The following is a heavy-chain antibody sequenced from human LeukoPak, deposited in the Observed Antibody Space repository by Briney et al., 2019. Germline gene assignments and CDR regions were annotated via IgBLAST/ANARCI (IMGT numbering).Heavy chain of an antibody. CDR3: ARDRYYDSSGYYGGPFDY. CDR2: ISYDGSNK. J-gene: IGHJ4*02. D-gene: IGHD3-22*01. V-gene: IGHV3-30*04. CDR1: GFTFSSYA. Sequence: PGGSLRLSCAASGFTFSSYAMHWVRQAPGKGVEGVAVISYDGSNKYYADSVKGGVTISRDNSKKTLYLQMNSLRAEDTAVYYCARDRYYDSSGYYGGPFDYWGQGTLVTVSS.